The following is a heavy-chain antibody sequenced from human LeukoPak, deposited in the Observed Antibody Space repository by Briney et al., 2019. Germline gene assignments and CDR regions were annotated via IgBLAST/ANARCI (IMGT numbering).Heavy chain of an antibody. J-gene: IGHJ3*02. D-gene: IGHD1-26*01. Sequence: GGSLRLSCAASGFTFNTYAMTWVRQAPGKGLEWVASIRSDGGVTYYADSVKGRFTISRGNSKNTLYLQMNSLRAEDTAVYYCAKDVRELQDMGAFDIWGQGTMVTVSS. CDR2: IRSDGGVT. V-gene: IGHV3-23*01. CDR1: GFTFNTYA. CDR3: AKDVRELQDMGAFDI.